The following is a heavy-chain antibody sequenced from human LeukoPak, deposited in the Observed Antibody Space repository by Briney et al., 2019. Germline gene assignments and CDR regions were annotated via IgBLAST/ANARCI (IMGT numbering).Heavy chain of an antibody. CDR3: AEVPSRTTSAGHYGMDV. V-gene: IGHV3-30*18. D-gene: IGHD1-7*01. Sequence: GRSLRLSCAASGFTFSNYGMHWVRQAPGKGLEWVAVISNDGSNNYADSVKGRFTISRDNSKNTLYLQMNSLRAEDTAVYYCAEVPSRTTSAGHYGMDVWGQGTTVTVSS. J-gene: IGHJ6*02. CDR1: GFTFSNYG. CDR2: ISNDGSN.